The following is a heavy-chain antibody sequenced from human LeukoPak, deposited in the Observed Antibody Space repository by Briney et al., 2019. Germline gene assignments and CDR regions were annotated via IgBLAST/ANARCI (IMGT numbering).Heavy chain of an antibody. J-gene: IGHJ4*02. D-gene: IGHD3-22*01. CDR3: ARGVDYYENSGTIDY. CDR2: IWYDGSNK. Sequence: GGSLRLSCAASGFTFSDYGMHWVRQPPGKGLEWVAIIWYDGSNKKYEDSVKGRFTISRDNSKNTLYLQMNSLRAEDTAVYYCARGVDYYENSGTIDYWGQGTLVTVSS. V-gene: IGHV3-33*08. CDR1: GFTFSDYG.